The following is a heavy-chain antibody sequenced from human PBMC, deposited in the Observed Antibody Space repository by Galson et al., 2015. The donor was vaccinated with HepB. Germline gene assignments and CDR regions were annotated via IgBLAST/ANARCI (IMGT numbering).Heavy chain of an antibody. CDR2: ISAYNGNT. J-gene: IGHJ6*02. Sequence: SVKVSCKASGYTFTSYGISWVRQAPGQGLEWMGWISAYNGNTNYAQKLQGRVTMTTDTSTSTAYMELRSLRSDDTAVYYCARSPPLTVYYYGMDVWGQGTTVTVSS. CDR3: ARSPPLTVYYYGMDV. CDR1: GYTFTSYG. V-gene: IGHV1-18*04.